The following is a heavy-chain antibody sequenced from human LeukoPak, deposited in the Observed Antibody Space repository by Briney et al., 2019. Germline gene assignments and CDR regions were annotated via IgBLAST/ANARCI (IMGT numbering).Heavy chain of an antibody. V-gene: IGHV4-34*01. CDR2: INHSGST. D-gene: IGHD6-13*01. CDR3: ARGGGIRPQPFDY. Sequence: SETLSLTCAVYGGSFSGYYWSWIRQPPGKGLEWIGEINHSGSTNYNPSLKSRVTISVDTSKNQFSLKLSSVTAADTAVYYCARGGGIRPQPFDYWGQGTLVTVSS. J-gene: IGHJ4*02. CDR1: GGSFSGYY.